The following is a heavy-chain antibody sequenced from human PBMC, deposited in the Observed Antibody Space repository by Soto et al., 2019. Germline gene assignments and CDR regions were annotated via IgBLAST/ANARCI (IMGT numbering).Heavy chain of an antibody. V-gene: IGHV4-59*08. CDR1: GGSIRNYF. CDR3: ARGPHNWNERGWFDP. J-gene: IGHJ5*02. Sequence: PXETLSLTFTVAGGSIRNYFWTWIRQPPGKGLEWIGYIHYSGTTSFFPSYNPSLKSRVTISVDTSKNQFSLKLSSVTAADTAVYYCARGPHNWNERGWFDPWGQGTLVTASS. CDR2: IHYSGTT. D-gene: IGHD1-20*01.